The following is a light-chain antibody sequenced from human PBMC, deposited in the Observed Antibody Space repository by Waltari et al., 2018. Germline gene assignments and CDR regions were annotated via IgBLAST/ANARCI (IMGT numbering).Light chain of an antibody. J-gene: IGLJ2*01. V-gene: IGLV2-14*03. CDR1: TSDVGGYNH. CDR2: NVS. Sequence: QSALTQPASVSGSPGQSITISCTGTTSDVGGYNHVSWYQHHPGKAPKLMIYNVSNRPSGLSKRFSGSKSGNTASLTSAGRQAEDEADYYCSSYTSSSTLTVVFGGGTKVTVL. CDR3: SSYTSSSTLTVV.